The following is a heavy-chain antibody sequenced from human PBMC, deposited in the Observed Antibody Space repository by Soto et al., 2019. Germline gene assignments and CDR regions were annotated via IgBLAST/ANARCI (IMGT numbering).Heavy chain of an antibody. V-gene: IGHV3-23*01. D-gene: IGHD2-21*02. CDR3: AKALLRGVVTAISDY. Sequence: EVQLLESGGGLVQPGGSLRLSCAASGFTFSSYAMSWVRQAPGKGLEWVSAISGSGGSTYYADSVKGRFTISRDNSKNTLNLQMNSLRAEDTAVYYCAKALLRGVVTAISDYWGQGTLVTVSS. CDR2: ISGSGGST. CDR1: GFTFSSYA. J-gene: IGHJ4*02.